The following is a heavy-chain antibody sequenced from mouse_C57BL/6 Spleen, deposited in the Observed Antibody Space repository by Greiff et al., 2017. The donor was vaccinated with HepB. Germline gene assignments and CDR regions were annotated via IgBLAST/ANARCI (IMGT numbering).Heavy chain of an antibody. D-gene: IGHD1-1*01. CDR2: IDPSDSYT. V-gene: IGHV1-69*01. Sequence: VQLQQPGAELVMPGASVKLSCKASGYTFTSYWMHWVKQRPGQGLEWIGEIDPSDSYTNYNQKFKGKSTLTVDKSSSTAYMQLSSLTSEDSAVYYCARSLLYGSSYDYAMDYWGQGTSVTVSS. J-gene: IGHJ4*01. CDR1: GYTFTSYW. CDR3: ARSLLYGSSYDYAMDY.